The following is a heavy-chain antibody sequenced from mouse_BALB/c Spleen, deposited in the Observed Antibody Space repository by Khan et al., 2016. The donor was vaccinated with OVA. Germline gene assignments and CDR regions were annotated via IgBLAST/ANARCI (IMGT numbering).Heavy chain of an antibody. CDR2: IRKKASGYTT. V-gene: IGHV7-3*02. D-gene: IGHD1-2*01. J-gene: IGHJ3*01. CDR3: ARVDYGYGFAY. Sequence: EMELVESGGGLVEPGGSLRLSCATSGFTFSDYYMSWVRQPPGKALEWLGFIRKKASGYTTEYSASVKGRFTISRGNSQSILHLQMNSLRAEDSATYYCARVDYGYGFAYWGQGTLVTVS. CDR1: GFTFSDYY.